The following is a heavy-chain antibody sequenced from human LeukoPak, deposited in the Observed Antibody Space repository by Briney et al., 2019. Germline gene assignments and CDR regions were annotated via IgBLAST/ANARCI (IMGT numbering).Heavy chain of an antibody. CDR2: INPSGGST. D-gene: IGHD2-8*01. V-gene: IGHV1-46*01. CDR3: ARDRTRIGVYCTNGVCYTGWFDP. J-gene: IGHJ5*02. CDR1: GYTFTSYY. Sequence: GASVKVSCKASGYTFTSYYMHWVRQAPGQGLEWMGIINPSGGSTSYAQKFQGRVTMTRDMSTSTVYMELSSLRSEDTAVYYCARDRTRIGVYCTNGVCYTGWFDPWGQGTLVTVSS.